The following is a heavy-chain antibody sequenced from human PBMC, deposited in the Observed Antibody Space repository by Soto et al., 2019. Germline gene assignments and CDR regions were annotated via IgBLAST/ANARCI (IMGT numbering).Heavy chain of an antibody. J-gene: IGHJ4*02. CDR1: GFTFSSYG. CDR3: ARDVLRYFDWLSYLDY. Sequence: QVQLVESGGGVVQPGRSLRLSCAASGFTFSSYGMHWVRQAPGKGLEWVAVIWYDGSNKYYADSVKGRFTISRDNSKNTLYLQMNSLRAEDTAVYYCARDVLRYFDWLSYLDYWFQGTLVTVSS. V-gene: IGHV3-33*01. CDR2: IWYDGSNK. D-gene: IGHD3-9*01.